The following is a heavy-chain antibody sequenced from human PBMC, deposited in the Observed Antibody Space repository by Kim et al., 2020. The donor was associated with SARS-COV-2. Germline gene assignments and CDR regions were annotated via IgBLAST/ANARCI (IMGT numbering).Heavy chain of an antibody. J-gene: IGHJ5*02. CDR3: LRGVTMVRGVKLRGWSDP. CDR1: GGTFSSYA. Sequence: SVKVSCKASGGTFSSYAISWVRQPPGQGLEWMGGIIPIFGTANYAQKFQGRVTITPDEPTSTAYMEPSSLPSEDTAVHYCLRGVTMVRGVKLRGWSDP. V-gene: IGHV1-69*13. CDR2: IIPIFGTA. D-gene: IGHD3-10*01.